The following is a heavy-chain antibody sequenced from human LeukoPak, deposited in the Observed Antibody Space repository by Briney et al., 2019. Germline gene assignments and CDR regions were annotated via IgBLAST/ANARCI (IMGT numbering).Heavy chain of an antibody. V-gene: IGHV4-34*01. CDR1: GGSFSGYY. D-gene: IGHD1-7*01. CDR3: ARGSRELYYFDY. CDR2: INHSGST. J-gene: IGHJ4*02. Sequence: SETLSLTCAVYGGSFSGYYWSWIRQPPGKGLEWIGEINHSGSTNYNPSLKSRVTISVDTSKNQFSLKLSSVTAADTAVYYCARGSRELYYFDYWGQGTLVTVSS.